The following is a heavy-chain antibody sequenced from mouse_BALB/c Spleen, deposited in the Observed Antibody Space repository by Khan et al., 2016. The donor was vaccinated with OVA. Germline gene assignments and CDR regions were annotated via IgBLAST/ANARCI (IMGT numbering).Heavy chain of an antibody. CDR3: ARELFTTVVATPFAY. J-gene: IGHJ3*01. V-gene: IGHV5-9-3*01. CDR2: ISSVGGYT. D-gene: IGHD1-1*01. Sequence: EVQVVESGGGLVKPGGSLKLSCAASGFTFSNYAMSWVRQTPEKRLEWVATISSVGGYTFYPHSVQGRFTISRDNAKNTLYLQMSSLRSEDTAIYYCARELFTTVVATPFAYWGQGTLVTVSA. CDR1: GFTFSNYA.